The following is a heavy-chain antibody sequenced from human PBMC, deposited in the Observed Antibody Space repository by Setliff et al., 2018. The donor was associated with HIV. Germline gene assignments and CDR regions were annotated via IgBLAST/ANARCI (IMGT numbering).Heavy chain of an antibody. J-gene: IGHJ4*02. CDR3: VKVPGSGIVRYFDY. CDR1: GFTFATYA. D-gene: IGHD3-22*01. Sequence: ASVKVSCAASGFTFATYAMNWVRQAPGKGLEWVSTITDSGDSTYYADSVKGRFTISRDNSKNTLYLQMNSLTDADTALYYCVKVPGSGIVRYFDYWGQGTLVTVSS. CDR2: ITDSGDST. V-gene: IGHV3-23*01.